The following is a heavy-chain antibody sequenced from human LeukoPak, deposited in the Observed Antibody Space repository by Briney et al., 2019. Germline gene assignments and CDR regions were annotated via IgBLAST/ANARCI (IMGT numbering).Heavy chain of an antibody. Sequence: PGGSLRLSCVASGITFSSYEMSWVRQAPGKGLEWVSCISSGGSTTYYADSVKGRFTVSRDNAKNSLYLQMNSLRGEDTAVYYCAGYSSPINWGQGTLVTVSS. J-gene: IGHJ4*02. CDR3: AGYSSPIN. CDR1: GITFSSYE. D-gene: IGHD6-13*01. CDR2: ISSGGSTT. V-gene: IGHV3-48*03.